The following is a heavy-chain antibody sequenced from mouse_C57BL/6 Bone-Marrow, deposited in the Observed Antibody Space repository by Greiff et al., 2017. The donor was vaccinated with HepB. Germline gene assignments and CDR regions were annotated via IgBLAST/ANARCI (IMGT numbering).Heavy chain of an antibody. CDR2: IRRGESA. CDR1: GFSLTSYG. J-gene: IGHJ4*01. Sequence: VHLVESGPGLVQPSQSLSITCTVSGFSLTSYGVHWVRQSPGKGLEWLGVIRRGESADYNAAFMSRLSITKDNSKCQVFFKMHSLQADDTAIYYCANLTRYYSNPCAMDYWGQGTSVTVSS. V-gene: IGHV2-5*01. D-gene: IGHD2-5*01. CDR3: ANLTRYYSNPCAMDY.